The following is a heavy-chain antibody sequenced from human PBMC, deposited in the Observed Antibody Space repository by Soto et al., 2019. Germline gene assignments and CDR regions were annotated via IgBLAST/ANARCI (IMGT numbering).Heavy chain of an antibody. D-gene: IGHD1-26*01. Sequence: ASVKVSCKASGYTFTSYYMHWVRQAPGQGLEWMGIINPSGGSTSYAQKFQGRVTMTRDTSTSTVYMELSSLGSEDTAVYYCARTSPTTYYFDYWGQGTPVTVSS. V-gene: IGHV1-46*01. CDR2: INPSGGST. J-gene: IGHJ4*02. CDR1: GYTFTSYY. CDR3: ARTSPTTYYFDY.